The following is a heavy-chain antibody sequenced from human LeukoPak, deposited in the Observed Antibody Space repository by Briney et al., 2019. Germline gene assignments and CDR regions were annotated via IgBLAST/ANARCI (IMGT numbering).Heavy chain of an antibody. V-gene: IGHV4-59*01. CDR2: IYYSGST. J-gene: IGHJ4*02. CDR1: GGSISSYY. D-gene: IGHD3-10*01. CDR3: ARELPGRSGEYYFDY. Sequence: PSETLSLTCTVSGGSISSYYWSWIRQPPGKGLEWIGYIYYSGSTNYNPSLKSRVTISVDTSKNQFSLKLSSVTAADTAVYYCARELPGRSGEYYFDYWGQGTLVTVSS.